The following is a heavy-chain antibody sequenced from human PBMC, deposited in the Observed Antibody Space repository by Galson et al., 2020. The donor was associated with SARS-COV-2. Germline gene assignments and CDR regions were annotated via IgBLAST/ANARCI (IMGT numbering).Heavy chain of an antibody. J-gene: IGHJ4*02. CDR3: AAIVGATTASY. V-gene: IGHV1-58*02. CDR2: IVGASGDT. D-gene: IGHD1-26*01. CDR1: GFTFIGSA. Sequence: SVKVSCKTSGFTFIGSAMQWVRQARGQRLEWIGWIVGASGDTKYARKFQERVTITRDMSTRTAYMELNNLRSEDTAVYYCAAIVGATTASYWGQGTLVTVSS.